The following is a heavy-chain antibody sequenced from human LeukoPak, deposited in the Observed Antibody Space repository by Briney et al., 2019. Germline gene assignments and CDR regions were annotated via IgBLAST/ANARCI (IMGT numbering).Heavy chain of an antibody. V-gene: IGHV3-49*03. CDR1: GFTFGDYL. CDR3: SRGSGWLSVY. CDR2: ISGGTT. D-gene: IGHD6-19*01. J-gene: IGHJ4*02. Sequence: GRSLRLSCTASGFTFGDYLMSWFRQAPGKGLEWIGFISGGTTEYAASVKGRFTISRDDSTSIAYLQMNSLTTEDTAVYYCSRGSGWLSVYWGQGTLVTASS.